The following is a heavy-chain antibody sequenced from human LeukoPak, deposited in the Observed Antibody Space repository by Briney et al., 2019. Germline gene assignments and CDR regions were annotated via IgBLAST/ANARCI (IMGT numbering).Heavy chain of an antibody. CDR2: IYYSGST. D-gene: IGHD2-2*01. CDR1: GGSISSGGYY. CDR3: ARYRIGYCSSTSCPGFFDY. Sequence: SETLSLNCPVSGGSISSGGYYWSWIRQHPGKGLEWIGYIYYSGSTYYNPSLKSRVTISVDTSKNQFSLKLSSVTAADTAVYYCARYRIGYCSSTSCPGFFDYWDQGTLVTVSS. J-gene: IGHJ4*02. V-gene: IGHV4-31*03.